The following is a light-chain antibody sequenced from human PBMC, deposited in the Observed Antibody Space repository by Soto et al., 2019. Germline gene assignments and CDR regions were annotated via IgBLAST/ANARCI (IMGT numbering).Light chain of an antibody. CDR3: CSYAGDTTFFV. V-gene: IGLV2-23*02. CDR1: SSDVGSYYP. CDR2: EVN. J-gene: IGLJ1*01. Sequence: QSALTQPASMSGSPGLSITISCTGTSSDVGSYYPVSWFQQHPGKAPKLIIYEVNKRPSGVSDRFSGSKSGNTASLTISGLQAADEAEYYCCSYAGDTTFFVFGTGTKVTVL.